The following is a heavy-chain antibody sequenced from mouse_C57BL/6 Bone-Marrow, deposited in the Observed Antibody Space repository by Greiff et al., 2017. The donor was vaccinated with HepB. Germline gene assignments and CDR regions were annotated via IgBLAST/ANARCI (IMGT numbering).Heavy chain of an antibody. CDR1: GFTFSDFY. D-gene: IGHD2-4*01. CDR2: SRNKANDYTT. Sequence: EVQGVESGGGLVQSGRSLRLSCATSGFTFSDFYMEWVRQAPGKGLEWIAASRNKANDYTTEYSASVKGRFIVSRDTSQSILYLQMNALRAEDTAIYYCARDLYYEYDWFAYWGQGTLVTVSA. CDR3: ARDLYYEYDWFAY. J-gene: IGHJ3*01. V-gene: IGHV7-1*01.